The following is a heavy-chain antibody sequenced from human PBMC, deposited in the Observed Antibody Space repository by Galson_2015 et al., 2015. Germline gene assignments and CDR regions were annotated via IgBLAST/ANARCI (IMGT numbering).Heavy chain of an antibody. CDR2: VTPGGGAI. CDR1: GYTFSNYH. D-gene: IGHD5-12*01. Sequence: SVKVSCKASGYTFSNYHIHWVRQAPGQGLEWMGIVTPGGGAISYAEKFQGRVIMTGDMSTTTAFLELSSLRSDDTALYYCARETSATGYGDHWGQGTLVTVSS. J-gene: IGHJ4*02. V-gene: IGHV1-46*01. CDR3: ARETSATGYGDH.